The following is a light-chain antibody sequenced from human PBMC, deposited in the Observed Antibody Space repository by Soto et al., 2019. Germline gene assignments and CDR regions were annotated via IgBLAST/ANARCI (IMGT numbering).Light chain of an antibody. J-gene: IGKJ5*01. CDR3: QQLLSYPIT. CDR2: AAS. Sequence: IQLTQSPSFLPASVGDRVTITCRASQGISSYLAWYQQKPGKAPKLLIYAASTLQSGVPLRFSGSGSGTSFTLTISSLQPEDFATYYCQQLLSYPITFGQGTRLEIK. CDR1: QGISSY. V-gene: IGKV1-9*01.